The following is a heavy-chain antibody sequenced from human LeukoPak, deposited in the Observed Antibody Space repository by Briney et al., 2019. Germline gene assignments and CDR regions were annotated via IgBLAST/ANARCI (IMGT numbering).Heavy chain of an antibody. D-gene: IGHD6-13*01. J-gene: IGHJ4*02. CDR2: INLNSGGT. CDR1: GYTFTGYY. V-gene: IGHV1-2*02. CDR3: ARDGEADIAATGTLGH. Sequence: GASVKVSCKASGYTFTGYYMHWVRQAPGQGLEWMGWINLNSGGTNYAQKFQGRVTMTRDTSISTAYMELSRLRSDDTAVYYCARDGEADIAATGTLGHWGQGALVTVSS.